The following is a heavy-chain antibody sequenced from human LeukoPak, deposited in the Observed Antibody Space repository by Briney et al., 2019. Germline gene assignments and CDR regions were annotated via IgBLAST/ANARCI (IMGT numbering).Heavy chain of an antibody. D-gene: IGHD1-26*01. J-gene: IGHJ5*02. Sequence: GGSLRLSCAASGFTFDDYAMHWVRQAPGKGLEWVSGISWNSGIIEYADSVKGRFTISRDNAKNSLYLQMNSLRAEDTAFYYCVKGQGSGSHYNWFDPWGQGTLVTVSS. CDR1: GFTFDDYA. CDR2: ISWNSGII. CDR3: VKGQGSGSHYNWFDP. V-gene: IGHV3-9*01.